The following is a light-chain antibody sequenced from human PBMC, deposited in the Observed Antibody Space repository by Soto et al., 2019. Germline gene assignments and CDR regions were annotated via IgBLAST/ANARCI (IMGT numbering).Light chain of an antibody. J-gene: IGKJ4*02. CDR1: RSVSIHY. V-gene: IGKV3-20*01. CDR3: QQYVSSPLT. CDR2: GAS. Sequence: EIVLTQSPGTLSLSLGETATLSCRASRSVSIHYLAWYHQKAGEDPRLLIYGASSRATGIPDRFSGSGSGTDFTLTISGLEPEDFAVYYCQQYVSSPLTFGGGTKVEIK.